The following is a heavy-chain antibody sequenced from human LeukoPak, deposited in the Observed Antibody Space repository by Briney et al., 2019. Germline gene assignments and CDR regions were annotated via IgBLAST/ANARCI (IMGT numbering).Heavy chain of an antibody. Sequence: SETLSLTCTISGGSISNYYWNWIRQSPGKGLEWIGYIYYIGSTNYNPSLKSRVTISLDTSNNQFSLKLTSVTAAETAVYYSARGATPYYYFDSWGQGTLVTVSS. V-gene: IGHV4-59*01. CDR2: IYYIGST. CDR3: ARGATPYYYFDS. D-gene: IGHD1-26*01. CDR1: GGSISNYY. J-gene: IGHJ4*02.